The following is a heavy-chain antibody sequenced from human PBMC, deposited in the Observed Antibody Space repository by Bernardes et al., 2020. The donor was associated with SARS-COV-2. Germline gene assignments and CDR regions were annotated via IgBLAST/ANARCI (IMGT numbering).Heavy chain of an antibody. J-gene: IGHJ4*02. V-gene: IGHV3-74*01. CDR3: TRDIGGAASY. Sequence: GGAPRPPRSPSGFLFRCFRMHRVPPAPGEGVGWVSRINTDGGTTNHADSVKGRFTISRDNAKNTLYLEMKSLRVEDTAVYYCTRDIGGAASYWGQGTLVTVSS. D-gene: IGHD1-26*01. CDR2: INTDGGTT. CDR1: GFLFRCFR.